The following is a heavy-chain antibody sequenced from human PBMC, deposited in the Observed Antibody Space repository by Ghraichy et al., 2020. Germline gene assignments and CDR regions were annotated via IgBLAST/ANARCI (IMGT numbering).Heavy chain of an antibody. J-gene: IGHJ4*02. Sequence: GGSLRLSCAASGFTFSSYWMHWVRQGPGKGLVWVSRINNDGSSATYADSVEGRFTISRDNAKNTLYLQVSSLRVEDTAMYYCARGGDGNFDYWGQGTLVTVSS. CDR3: ARGGDGNFDY. CDR1: GFTFSSYW. V-gene: IGHV3-74*01. D-gene: IGHD1-14*01. CDR2: INNDGSSA.